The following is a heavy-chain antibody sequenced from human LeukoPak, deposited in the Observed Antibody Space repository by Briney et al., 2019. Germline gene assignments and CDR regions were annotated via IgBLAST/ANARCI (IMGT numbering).Heavy chain of an antibody. CDR3: ASPNCYGSGSYYFALGAFDI. D-gene: IGHD3-10*01. CDR1: GGSISSSSYY. V-gene: IGHV4-39*01. CDR2: IYYSGST. Sequence: SETLCLTCTVSGGSISSSSYYWGWIRQPPGKGLEWIGSIYYSGSTYYNPSLKSRVTISVDTSKNQFSLKLSSVTAADTAVYYCASPNCYGSGSYYFALGAFDIWGQGTMVTVSS. J-gene: IGHJ3*02.